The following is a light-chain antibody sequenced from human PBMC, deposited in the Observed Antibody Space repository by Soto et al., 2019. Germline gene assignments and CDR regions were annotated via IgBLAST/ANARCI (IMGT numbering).Light chain of an antibody. V-gene: IGKV1-5*01. CDR3: QQYNSYPWT. CDR2: DAS. Sequence: PSTLSASVGDRVTITCRASQSTSSWLAWYQQKPGKAPKLLIYDASSLESGVPSRFSGSGSGTEFTLTISSLQPDDFATYYCQQYNSYPWTFGQGTKVDI. J-gene: IGKJ1*01. CDR1: QSTSSW.